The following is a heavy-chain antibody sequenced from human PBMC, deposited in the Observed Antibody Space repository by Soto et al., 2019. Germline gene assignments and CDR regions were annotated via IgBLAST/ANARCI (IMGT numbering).Heavy chain of an antibody. Sequence: SQTLSLTCAISGDIVSSNSAAWNWIRQSPSRGLEWLGRTYYRSKWYNDYAVSVKGRITINPDTSKNQVSLQLNSVTPEDTAVYHCARDVVAAGIPFDYWGQGTLVTVSS. D-gene: IGHD6-13*01. CDR3: ARDVVAAGIPFDY. CDR2: TYYRSKWYN. V-gene: IGHV6-1*01. J-gene: IGHJ4*02. CDR1: GDIVSSNSAA.